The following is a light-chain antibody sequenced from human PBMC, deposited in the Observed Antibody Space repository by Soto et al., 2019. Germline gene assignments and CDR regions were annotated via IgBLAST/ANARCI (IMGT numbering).Light chain of an antibody. J-gene: IGKJ1*01. V-gene: IGKV3-20*01. Sequence: EIVLTQSPGTLSLSPGEGATVSCRVSQSVSSSYLAWYQQKPGQAPRLLIYGASSRATGIPDRFSGSGSGTDFTLTISRLEPEDFAVYYCQQYGSSPPWTFGQGTKVEIK. CDR1: QSVSSSY. CDR2: GAS. CDR3: QQYGSSPPWT.